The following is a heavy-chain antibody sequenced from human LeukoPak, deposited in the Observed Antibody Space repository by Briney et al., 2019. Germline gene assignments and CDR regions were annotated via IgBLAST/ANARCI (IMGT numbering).Heavy chain of an antibody. CDR3: ARGKMRPVTTWVY. Sequence: ASAKVSCKASGYTFTSYDINWVRQATGQGLEWMGWMNPNSGNTGYAQKFQGRVTITRNTSISTAYMELSSLRSEDTAVYYCARGKMRPVTTWVYWGQGTLVTVSS. CDR1: GYTFTSYD. CDR2: MNPNSGNT. V-gene: IGHV1-8*03. J-gene: IGHJ4*02. D-gene: IGHD4-17*01.